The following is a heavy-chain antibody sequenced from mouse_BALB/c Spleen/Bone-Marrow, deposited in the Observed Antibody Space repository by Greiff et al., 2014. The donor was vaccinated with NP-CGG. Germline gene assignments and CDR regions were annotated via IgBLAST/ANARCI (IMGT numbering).Heavy chain of an antibody. CDR3: ARFPYDYGGGDY. Sequence: VTLKESGAELVKPGASVKLSCTASGFNIKDTYMHWVKQRPEQGLEWIGRIDPANGNTKYDPKFQGKATITADTSSNTAYLQLSSLTSEDTAVYYCARFPYDYGGGDYWGQGTTLTVSS. D-gene: IGHD2-4*01. CDR1: GFNIKDTY. J-gene: IGHJ2*01. V-gene: IGHV14-3*02. CDR2: IDPANGNT.